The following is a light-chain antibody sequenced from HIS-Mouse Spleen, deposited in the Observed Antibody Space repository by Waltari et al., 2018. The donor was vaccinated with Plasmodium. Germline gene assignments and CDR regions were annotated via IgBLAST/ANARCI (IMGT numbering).Light chain of an antibody. V-gene: IGLV3-25*03. CDR1: ACPNQS. CDR3: QSADSSGTYV. Sequence: SYELTQPPSVSVSPGQTAMITCSGDACPNQSAYWYQQKPGQAPVLVIYKDSERPSGIPERFSGSSSGTTVTLTISGVQAEDEADYYCQSADSSGTYVFGTGTKVTVL. J-gene: IGLJ1*01. CDR2: KDS.